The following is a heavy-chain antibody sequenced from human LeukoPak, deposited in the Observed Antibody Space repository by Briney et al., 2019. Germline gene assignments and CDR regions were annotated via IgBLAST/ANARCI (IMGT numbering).Heavy chain of an antibody. CDR3: AKDSGVYYDSSGYYYFDY. D-gene: IGHD3-22*01. CDR2: ISWNSGSI. Sequence: SLRLSCAASGFTFDDYAMHWVRQAPGKGLEWVSGISWNSGSIGYADSVKGRFTISRDNAKNSLYLQMNSLRAEDMALYYCAKDSGVYYDSSGYYYFDYWGQGTLVTVSS. V-gene: IGHV3-9*03. J-gene: IGHJ4*02. CDR1: GFTFDDYA.